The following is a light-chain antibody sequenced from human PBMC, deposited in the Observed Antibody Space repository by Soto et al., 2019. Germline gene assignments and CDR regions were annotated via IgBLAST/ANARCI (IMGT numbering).Light chain of an antibody. Sequence: QSVLTQPASVSGSPGQSITISCTGTSSDVGGHYYVSWYQHHPGKAPKLVIYEVSNRPSGVSHRFSGSKSGNTASLFISGLQAEDEGDYYCSSYSSSSTQVFGTGTKVTVL. V-gene: IGLV2-14*01. J-gene: IGLJ1*01. CDR2: EVS. CDR1: SSDVGGHYY. CDR3: SSYSSSSTQV.